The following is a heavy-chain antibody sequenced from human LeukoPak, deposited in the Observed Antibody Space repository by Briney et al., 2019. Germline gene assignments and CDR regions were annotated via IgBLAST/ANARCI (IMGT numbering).Heavy chain of an antibody. V-gene: IGHV3-30*02. J-gene: IGHJ4*02. D-gene: IGHD3-3*01. CDR2: IRYDGSNK. CDR3: ARDYYDFWAVNFDY. Sequence: GGSLRLSCAASGFTFSSYGMHWVRQAPGKGLEWVAFIRYDGSNKYYADSVKGRFTISRDNSKNTLYLQMNSLRAEDTAVYYCARDYYDFWAVNFDYWGQGTLVTVSS. CDR1: GFTFSSYG.